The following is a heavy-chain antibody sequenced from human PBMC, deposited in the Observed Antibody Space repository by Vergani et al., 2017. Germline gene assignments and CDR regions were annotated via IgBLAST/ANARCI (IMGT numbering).Heavy chain of an antibody. CDR3: ARGAGTFARGSENYYYYMDV. Sequence: QVQLVQSGAEVKKPGSSVKVSCKASGGTFSSYAISWVRQAPGQGLEWMGGIIPIFGTANYAQKFQGRVTITADESTSTAYMELSSLRSEDTAVYYCARGAGTFARGSENYYYYMDVWGKGTTVTVSS. D-gene: IGHD3-16*01. CDR2: IIPIFGTA. V-gene: IGHV1-69*01. J-gene: IGHJ6*03. CDR1: GGTFSSYA.